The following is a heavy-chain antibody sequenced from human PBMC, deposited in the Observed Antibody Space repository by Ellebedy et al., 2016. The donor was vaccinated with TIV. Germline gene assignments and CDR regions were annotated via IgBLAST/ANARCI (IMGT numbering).Heavy chain of an antibody. Sequence: GESLKISCAASGFTFSPYAMAWVRPAPGKGLESVSGIVGSGVQKYADSVKGRFTISRDNAKNSLYLQINSLRAEDTAVYYCARLIGGTCQCAFDIWGQGTMVTVSS. D-gene: IGHD2-15*01. CDR2: IVGSGVQ. J-gene: IGHJ3*02. CDR1: GFTFSPYA. V-gene: IGHV3-21*06. CDR3: ARLIGGTCQCAFDI.